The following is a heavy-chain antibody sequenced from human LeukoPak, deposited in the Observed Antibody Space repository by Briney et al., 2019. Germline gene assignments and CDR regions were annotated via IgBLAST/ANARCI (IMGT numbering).Heavy chain of an antibody. CDR2: ISGSGGGT. CDR1: GFTFSSYA. CDR3: AKDLEWLLTVPYFDY. J-gene: IGHJ4*02. Sequence: GGSLRLSCAASGFTFSSYAMSWVRQAPGKGLEWVSAISGSGGGTYYADSVKGRFTISRDNSKNTLYLQMNSLRAEDTAVYYCAKDLEWLLTVPYFDYWGQGTLVTVSS. D-gene: IGHD3-3*01. V-gene: IGHV3-23*01.